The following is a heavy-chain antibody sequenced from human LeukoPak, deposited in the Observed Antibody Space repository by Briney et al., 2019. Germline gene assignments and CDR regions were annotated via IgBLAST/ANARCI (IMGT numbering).Heavy chain of an antibody. CDR1: GGSISRYY. CDR3: AKGSGWLPD. D-gene: IGHD5-24*01. CDR2: VYYSGSA. V-gene: IGHV4-59*13. J-gene: IGHJ4*02. Sequence: PSETLSLTCTVSGGSISRYYWSWIRQPPGKGLEWIGYVYYSGSANYNPSLKSRVTMSVDTSNNQFSLRLNSMTAADTAVYYCAKGSGWLPDWGQGTLVTVSS.